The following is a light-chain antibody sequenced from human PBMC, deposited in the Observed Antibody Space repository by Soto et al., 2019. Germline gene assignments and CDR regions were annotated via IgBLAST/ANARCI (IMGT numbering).Light chain of an antibody. V-gene: IGLV1-40*01. CDR3: QSYDSSLSGFVV. CDR1: SSNIGAGYD. CDR2: GNS. J-gene: IGLJ2*01. Sequence: QSALTQPPSVSGAPGQRVTISCTGSSSNIGAGYDVHWYQQLPGTAPKLLIYGNSNRPSGVPDRFSGSKSGTSASLAITGIQAEDEADYYCQSYDSSLSGFVVFGGGTQLTVL.